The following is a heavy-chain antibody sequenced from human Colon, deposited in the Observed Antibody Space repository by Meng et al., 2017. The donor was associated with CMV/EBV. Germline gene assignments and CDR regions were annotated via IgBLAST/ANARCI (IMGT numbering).Heavy chain of an antibody. CDR3: ARDLGGGDYFDY. J-gene: IGHJ4*02. D-gene: IGHD3-16*01. V-gene: IGHV3-53*01. CDR1: GLSVSSNY. Sequence: VQLEESGGGLSQPGGYMRLSCAASGLSVSSNYMSWVRQAPGKGLEWVSVIYVDGSTYYAESVRGRFTISRDSSTNTVHLHLNSLRDDDSAVYYCARDLGGGDYFDYWGQGTVVAVSS. CDR2: IYVDGST.